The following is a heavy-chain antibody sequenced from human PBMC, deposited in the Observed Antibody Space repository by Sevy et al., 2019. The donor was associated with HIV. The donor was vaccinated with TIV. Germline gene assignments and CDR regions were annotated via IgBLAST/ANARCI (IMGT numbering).Heavy chain of an antibody. J-gene: IGHJ4*02. CDR3: AKIPAGGSYFSYFDS. Sequence: GGSLRLSCAASGFSFNKYGMHWVRQAPGEGLEWVAVIAYDGGNKYYTDSVKGRFTISRDNSKNTLYLLMNSLRAEDTAVYYCAKIPAGGSYFSYFDSWGQGTLVTVSS. V-gene: IGHV3-30*18. CDR1: GFSFNKYG. CDR2: IAYDGGNK. D-gene: IGHD1-26*01.